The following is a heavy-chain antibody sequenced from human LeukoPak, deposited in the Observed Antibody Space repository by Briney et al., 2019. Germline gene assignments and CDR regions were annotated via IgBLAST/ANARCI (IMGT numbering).Heavy chain of an antibody. CDR2: INHSGST. CDR3: SMDSSGYYYTASDY. Sequence: PSETLSLTCAVYGGSFSGYYWSWIRQPPGKGLEWIGEINHSGSTNYNPSLKSRVTISVDTSKNQFSLKLSSVTAADTALYYCSMDSSGYYYTASDYWGQGTLVTVSS. D-gene: IGHD3-22*01. CDR1: GGSFSGYY. V-gene: IGHV4-34*01. J-gene: IGHJ4*02.